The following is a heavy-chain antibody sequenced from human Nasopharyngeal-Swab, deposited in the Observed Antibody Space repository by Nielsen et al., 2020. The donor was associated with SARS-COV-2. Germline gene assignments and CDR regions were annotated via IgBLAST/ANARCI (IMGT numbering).Heavy chain of an antibody. D-gene: IGHD3-16*02. CDR2: ISASGRNT. V-gene: IGHV3-11*01. CDR3: TRQDDYVWGSYHPLGF. CDR1: GFTFSDYY. Sequence: GGSLRLSCAASGFTFSDYYMAWVRQAPGKGLEWLSYISASGRNTDSADSVKGRFTSSRDNANNLLFLQMNSLRTDDTAVYYCTRQDDYVWGSYHPLGFGGQGTLVTVSS. J-gene: IGHJ4*02.